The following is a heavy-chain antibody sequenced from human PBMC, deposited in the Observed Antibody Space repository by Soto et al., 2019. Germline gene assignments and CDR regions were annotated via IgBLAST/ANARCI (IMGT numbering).Heavy chain of an antibody. V-gene: IGHV1-3*01. D-gene: IGHD1-26*01. CDR2: IIAGNGNT. Sequence: QVQLVQSGAEVKEPGASVKVSCKASGYTFTNYALHWVRQAPGQSLEWMGWIIAGNGNTKYSQNVQGRVTITRDTSATTAYMELSSPRPEDTAVYYCARTSGNYYFDYWVQGTLVTVSS. CDR3: ARTSGNYYFDY. CDR1: GYTFTNYA. J-gene: IGHJ4*02.